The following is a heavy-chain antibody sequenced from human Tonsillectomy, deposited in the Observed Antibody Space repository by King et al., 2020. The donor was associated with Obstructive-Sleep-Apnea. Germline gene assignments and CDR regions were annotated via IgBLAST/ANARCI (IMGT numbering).Heavy chain of an antibody. CDR3: AKYGASGGFDD. V-gene: IGHV4-4*08. CDR1: GGSISTYY. D-gene: IGHD4/OR15-4a*01. J-gene: IGHJ4*02. Sequence: VQLQESGPGLVKPSETLSLICTVSGGSISTYYWNWIRQVPGKGLEWIGYVYRTGSTDYSPSFKSRFSMSIDLSKKQFSLKLTSVTAADTAMYFCAKYGASGGFDDWGQGTLVTVSS. CDR2: VYRTGST.